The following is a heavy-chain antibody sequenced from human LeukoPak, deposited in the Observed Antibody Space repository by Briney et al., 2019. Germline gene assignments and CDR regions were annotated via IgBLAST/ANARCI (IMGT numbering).Heavy chain of an antibody. CDR2: INSDGSST. Sequence: GGSLRLSCAASGFIFSSYWMHWVRQAPGKGLVWVSRINSDGSSTSYADSVKGRFTISRDNAKNTLYLQMNSLRAEDTAVYYCARSIAANNWFDPWGQGTLVTVSS. V-gene: IGHV3-74*01. CDR3: ARSIAANNWFDP. D-gene: IGHD6-6*01. CDR1: GFIFSSYW. J-gene: IGHJ5*02.